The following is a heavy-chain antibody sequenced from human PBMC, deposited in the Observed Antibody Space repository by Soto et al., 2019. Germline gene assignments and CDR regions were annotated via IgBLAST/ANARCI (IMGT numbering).Heavy chain of an antibody. CDR1: GGSFSGYY. J-gene: IGHJ5*02. D-gene: IGHD6-19*01. CDR2: INHSGST. V-gene: IGHV4-34*01. Sequence: SETLSLTCAVYGGSFSGYYWSWIRQPPGKGLEWIGEINHSGSTNYNPSLKSRVTISVDTSKNQFSLKLSSVTAADTAVYYCARRRYGGWIAVAGPFDPWGQGTLVTVSS. CDR3: ARRRYGGWIAVAGPFDP.